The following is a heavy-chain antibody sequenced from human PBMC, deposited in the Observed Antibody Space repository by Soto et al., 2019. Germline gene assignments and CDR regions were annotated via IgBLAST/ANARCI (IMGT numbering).Heavy chain of an antibody. V-gene: IGHV3-23*01. D-gene: IGHD1-26*01. Sequence: EVQLLESGGGLVQPGGSLRLSCAASGFTFSSYAMSWVRQAPGTGLERVSVISGSGGSTYYADSVKGRFTISRDNSKNTLYLQMNSLRAEDTAVYYCAKRGSGSQFDYWGQGTLVTVSS. CDR2: ISGSGGST. CDR3: AKRGSGSQFDY. J-gene: IGHJ4*02. CDR1: GFTFSSYA.